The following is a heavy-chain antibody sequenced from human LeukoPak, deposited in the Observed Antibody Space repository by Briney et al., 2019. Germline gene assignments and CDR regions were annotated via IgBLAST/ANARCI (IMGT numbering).Heavy chain of an antibody. D-gene: IGHD3-10*01. CDR1: GFTFSSYA. J-gene: IGHJ4*02. CDR2: ISYDGSNK. V-gene: IGHV3-30-3*01. Sequence: QAGGSLRLSCAASGFTFSSYAMHWVRQAPGKGLEWVAVISYDGSNKYYADSVKGRFTLSRDNSKNTLYLQMNSLRAEDTAVYYCARDPHYYGPFPLDYWGQGTLVTVSS. CDR3: ARDPHYYGPFPLDY.